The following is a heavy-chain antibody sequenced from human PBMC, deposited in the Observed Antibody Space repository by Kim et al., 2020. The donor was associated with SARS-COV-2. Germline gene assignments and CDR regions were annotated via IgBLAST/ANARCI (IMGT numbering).Heavy chain of an antibody. CDR2: ISGNSRAI. V-gene: IGHV3-48*04. J-gene: IGHJ6*02. CDR3: ARDSAAHYGMDV. Sequence: GGSLRLSCAASGFTFSTYAMNWVRQAPGKGLEWISHISGNSRAIYYADSVKGRFTISRDNAKNSLYLHMDSLRAADTAIYYCARDSAAHYGMDVWRQGTTVTVSS. CDR1: GFTFSTYA.